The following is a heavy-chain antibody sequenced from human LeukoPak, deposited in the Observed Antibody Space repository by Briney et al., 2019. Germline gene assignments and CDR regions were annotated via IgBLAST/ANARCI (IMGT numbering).Heavy chain of an antibody. D-gene: IGHD5-18*01. J-gene: IGHJ4*02. Sequence: TSSETLSLTCTVSGGSISSYYWNWIRQPPGKTLEWIGYIYYSGSTNYNPSLKSRVTTSVDTSKNQFSLKLRSVTAADTAVYYCARCAAMDDDYFDSWGPGTLVTVSS. CDR2: IYYSGST. CDR1: GGSISSYY. CDR3: ARCAAMDDDYFDS. V-gene: IGHV4-59*08.